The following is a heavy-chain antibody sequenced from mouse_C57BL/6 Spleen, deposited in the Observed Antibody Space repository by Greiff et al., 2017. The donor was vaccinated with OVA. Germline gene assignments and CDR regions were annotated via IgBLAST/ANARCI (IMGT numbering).Heavy chain of an antibody. CDR3: ARDYDYGFDY. Sequence: QVQLQQPGAELVKPGASVKLSCKASGYTFTSYWMHRVKQRPGQGLEWIGMIHPNSGSTNYNEKFKSKATLTVDKSSSTAYMQLSSLTSEDSAVYYCARDYDYGFDYWGQGTTLTVSS. CDR1: GYTFTSYW. J-gene: IGHJ2*01. D-gene: IGHD2-4*01. CDR2: IHPNSGST. V-gene: IGHV1-64*01.